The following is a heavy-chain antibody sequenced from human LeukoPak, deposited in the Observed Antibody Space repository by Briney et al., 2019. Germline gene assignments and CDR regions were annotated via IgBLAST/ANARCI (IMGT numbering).Heavy chain of an antibody. J-gene: IGHJ6*03. Sequence: ASVKVSCKASGYTFTGYYMHWVRQAPGQGLEWMGWINPNSGGTNYAQKFQGRVTMTRDTSISTAYMELSRLRSDDTAVYYCARESVSKTTVPDYYYYYMDVWGKGTTVTVSS. CDR3: ARESVSKTTVPDYYYYYMDV. D-gene: IGHD4-17*01. V-gene: IGHV1-2*02. CDR1: GYTFTGYY. CDR2: INPNSGGT.